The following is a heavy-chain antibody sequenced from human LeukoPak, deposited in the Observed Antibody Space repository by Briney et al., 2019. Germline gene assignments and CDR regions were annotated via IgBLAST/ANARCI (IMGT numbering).Heavy chain of an antibody. D-gene: IGHD1-26*01. CDR3: ARDRTSTPNWEFDY. CDR1: GYTFAGYF. Sequence: GASVKVSCKASGYTFAGYFIHWVRQAPAQGLEWMGRINPHSGVTEYAQKFQGRVTISRDTSITTAYVEVSRLIPDDTAVYYCARDRTSTPNWEFDYWGQGHVVTVSS. V-gene: IGHV1-2*06. CDR2: INPHSGVT. J-gene: IGHJ4*02.